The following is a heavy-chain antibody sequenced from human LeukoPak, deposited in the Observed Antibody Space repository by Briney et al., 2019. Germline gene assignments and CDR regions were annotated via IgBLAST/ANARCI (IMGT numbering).Heavy chain of an antibody. CDR3: ARSLTAAAGDY. J-gene: IGHJ4*02. Sequence: GESLKISCKGSGYRFTSYWIGWVRQIPGKGLEWLAIIYPADSDIRYSPSFQGQVTISADKSISTAYLQWSSLKASDTAMYYCARSLTAAAGDYWGQGTLVTVSS. D-gene: IGHD6-25*01. CDR2: IYPADSDI. CDR1: GYRFTSYW. V-gene: IGHV5-51*01.